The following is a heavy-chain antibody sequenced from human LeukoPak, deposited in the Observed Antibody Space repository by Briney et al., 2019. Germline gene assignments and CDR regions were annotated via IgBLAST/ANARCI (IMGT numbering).Heavy chain of an antibody. D-gene: IGHD3-22*01. CDR1: GFTFGDYA. CDR3: TSSYYDSSGYYPHY. V-gene: IGHV3-49*03. J-gene: IGHJ4*02. CDR2: IRSKAYGGTT. Sequence: GGSLRLSCTASGFTFGDYAMSWFRQAPGKGLEWVGFIRSKAYGGTTEYAASVKGRFTISRDDSKSIAYLQMNSLKTEDTAVYYCTSSYYDSSGYYPHYWGQGTLVTVSS.